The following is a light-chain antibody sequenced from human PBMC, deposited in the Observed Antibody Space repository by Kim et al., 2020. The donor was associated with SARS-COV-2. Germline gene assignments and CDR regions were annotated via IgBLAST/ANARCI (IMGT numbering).Light chain of an antibody. CDR3: GADHGSGSNFVSWV. CDR2: VGTGGIVG. V-gene: IGLV9-49*01. CDR1: SGYSNYK. Sequence: QPVLTQPPSASASLGASVTLTCTLSSGYSNYKLDWYQQRPGKGPRFVMRVGTGGIVGSKGDGIPDRFSVLGSGLNRYLTIKNIQEEDESDYHCGADHGSGSNFVSWVFGGGTQLTVL. J-gene: IGLJ3*02.